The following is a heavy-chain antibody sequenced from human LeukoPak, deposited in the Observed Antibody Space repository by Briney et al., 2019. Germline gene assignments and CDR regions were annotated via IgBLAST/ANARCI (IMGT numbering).Heavy chain of an antibody. V-gene: IGHV1-46*01. CDR1: GYTFTSYY. Sequence: GASVKVSCKASGYTFTSYYMHWVRQAPGQGLEWMGIINPSGGSTSYAQKFQGRVTMTRDTSTSTVYMELSSLRSEDTAVYFCARDLGVTTPFDYWGQGTLVTVSS. CDR3: ARDLGVTTPFDY. D-gene: IGHD4-17*01. CDR2: INPSGGST. J-gene: IGHJ4*02.